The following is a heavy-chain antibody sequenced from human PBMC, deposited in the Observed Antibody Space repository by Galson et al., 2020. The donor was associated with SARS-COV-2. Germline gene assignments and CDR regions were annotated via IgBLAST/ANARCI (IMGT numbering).Heavy chain of an antibody. D-gene: IGHD3-10*01. CDR3: ARGGSRPIMAFDYYYVYVDV. Sequence: SETLSLTCAVYGGSFSDYSWTWVRQPPGKGLEWVGEVSHSGSTNYSPSLKSRVFMSVDTSKNQFSLKLRSVTAADTAVYYCARGGSRPIMAFDYYYVYVDVWGKGTTVTVSS. CDR2: VSHSGST. CDR1: GGSFSDYS. J-gene: IGHJ6*03. V-gene: IGHV4-34*01.